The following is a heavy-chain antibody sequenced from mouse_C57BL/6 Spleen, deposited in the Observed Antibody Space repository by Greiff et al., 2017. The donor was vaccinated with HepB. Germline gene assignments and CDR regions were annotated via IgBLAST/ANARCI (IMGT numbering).Heavy chain of an antibody. Sequence: QVQLQQPGAELVKPGASVKMSCKASGYTFTSYWITWVKQRPGQGLEWIGDIYPGSGSTSYNEKFKSKATLTVDTSSSTAYMQLSSLTSEDSAVYYCAREAYYSNRYYAMDYWGQGTSVTVSS. CDR2: IYPGSGST. CDR1: GYTFTSYW. J-gene: IGHJ4*01. D-gene: IGHD2-5*01. V-gene: IGHV1-55*01. CDR3: AREAYYSNRYYAMDY.